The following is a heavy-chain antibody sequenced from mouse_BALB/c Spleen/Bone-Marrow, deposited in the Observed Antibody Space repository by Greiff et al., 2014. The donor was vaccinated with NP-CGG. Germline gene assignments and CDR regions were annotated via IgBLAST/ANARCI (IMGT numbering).Heavy chain of an antibody. CDR3: ARFPMDY. CDR1: GLTFTDYY. CDR2: IRNKAYGYTT. Sequence: EVMLVESGGGLVQPGGSLRLSCTTSGLTFTDYYMSWVRQPPGKALEWLAFIRNKAYGYTTEYSASVRGRFTISRDNSQSILYLQMNTLRAEDSATYYCARFPMDYWGQGTSVTVSS. V-gene: IGHV7-3*02. J-gene: IGHJ4*01.